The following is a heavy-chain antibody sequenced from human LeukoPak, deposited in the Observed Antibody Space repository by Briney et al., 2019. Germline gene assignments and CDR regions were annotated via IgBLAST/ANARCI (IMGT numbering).Heavy chain of an antibody. CDR2: ISGSGDNT. Sequence: PGGTLRLSCAASGFTFSSHGMSWVRQGPGKGLEGVSTISGSGDNTYYADSVKGRFTISRDNSKNTLYLQMISLRAEDTAVYYCAKDGLRAYYYGSGTAPTPHFAYWGQGTLVTVSS. J-gene: IGHJ4*02. CDR1: GFTFSSHG. V-gene: IGHV3-23*01. CDR3: AKDGLRAYYYGSGTAPTPHFAY. D-gene: IGHD3-10*01.